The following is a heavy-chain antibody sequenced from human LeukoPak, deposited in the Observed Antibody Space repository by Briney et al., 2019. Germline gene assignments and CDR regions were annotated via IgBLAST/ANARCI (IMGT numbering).Heavy chain of an antibody. CDR1: GGSISSYY. J-gene: IGHJ3*02. V-gene: IGHV4-59*08. CDR2: IYYSGST. CDR3: ARREADAFDI. Sequence: SETLSLTCTVSGGSISSYYWSWIRQPPGKGLEWIGYIYYSGSTNYNPSLKSRVTISVDTSKNQFSLKLSSVTAADTAVYYCARREADAFDIWGQGTMVTVSS.